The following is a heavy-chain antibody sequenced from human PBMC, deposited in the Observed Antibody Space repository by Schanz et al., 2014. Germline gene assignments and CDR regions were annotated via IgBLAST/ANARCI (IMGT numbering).Heavy chain of an antibody. CDR3: ARDRRFFDRDDLYYFDS. CDR2: ISVYNHNK. J-gene: IGHJ4*02. Sequence: QIQLVQSGPEVKKPGATVKVSCRASGYIFINSGISWVRQAPGQGLEWMGWISVYNHNKEYDQKFQGRVTMTTDPSTTTAYMALTHLRSDDTAVYHCARDRRFFDRDDLYYFDSWGQGTLVTVSS. CDR1: GYIFINSG. D-gene: IGHD3-3*01. V-gene: IGHV1-18*01.